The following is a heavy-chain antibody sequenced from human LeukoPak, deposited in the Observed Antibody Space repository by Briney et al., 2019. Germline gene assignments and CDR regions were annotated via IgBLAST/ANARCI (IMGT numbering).Heavy chain of an antibody. D-gene: IGHD5-12*01. CDR1: GYTFTGYY. J-gene: IGHJ3*02. V-gene: IGHV1-2*02. Sequence: ASVKVSCKASGYTFTGYYMHWVRQAPGQGLEWMGWINPNSGGTNYAQKFQGRVTMTRDTSISTAYMELSRLRSDDTAVYYCARTETLVQLVATIPAWAFDIWGQGTMVTVSS. CDR2: INPNSGGT. CDR3: ARTETLVQLVATIPAWAFDI.